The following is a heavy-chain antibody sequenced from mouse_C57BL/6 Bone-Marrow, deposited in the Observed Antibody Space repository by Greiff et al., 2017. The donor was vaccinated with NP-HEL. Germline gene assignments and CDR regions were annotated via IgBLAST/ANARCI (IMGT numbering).Heavy chain of an antibody. V-gene: IGHV5-9*01. J-gene: IGHJ3*01. Sequence: DVMLVESGGGLVKPGGSLKLSCAASGFTFSSYTMSWVRQTPEKRLEWVATISGGGGNTYYPDSVKGRFTISRDNAKNTLYLQMSSLRSEDTALYYCARHGCFAYWGQGTLVTVSA. CDR3: ARHGCFAY. CDR2: ISGGGGNT. CDR1: GFTFSSYT.